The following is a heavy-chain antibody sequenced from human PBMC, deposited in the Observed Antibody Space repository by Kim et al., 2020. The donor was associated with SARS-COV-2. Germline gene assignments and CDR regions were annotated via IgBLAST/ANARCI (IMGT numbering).Heavy chain of an antibody. CDR2: IKQDGGEK. D-gene: IGHD6-13*01. CDR1: GFTFSNYW. V-gene: IGHV3-7*05. J-gene: IGHJ4*02. CDR3: AGGIAAALY. Sequence: GGSLRLSCEVSGFTFSNYWMSWVRQAPGKGLEWVANIKQDGGEKHYVASVKGRFTISRDDAKNSLYLQMSSLGAEDTAVYYCAGGIAAALYWGQGTLVTV.